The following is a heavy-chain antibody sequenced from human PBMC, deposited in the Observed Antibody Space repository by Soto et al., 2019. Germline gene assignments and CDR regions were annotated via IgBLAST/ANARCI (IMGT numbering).Heavy chain of an antibody. CDR3: ARPYCSSTSCYNRFDS. CDR2: ISTDGSTT. Sequence: EVQLVESGGGLVQPGGSLRLSCTASGFTFSGYWMHSVRQVPGKGLVWVSRISTDGSTTSYADSVKGRFTISRDNAKNTLYLHMNSLRAEDTAVYYCARPYCSSTSCYNRFDSWGQGTLVTVSS. CDR1: GFTFSGYW. J-gene: IGHJ5*01. D-gene: IGHD2-2*01. V-gene: IGHV3-74*01.